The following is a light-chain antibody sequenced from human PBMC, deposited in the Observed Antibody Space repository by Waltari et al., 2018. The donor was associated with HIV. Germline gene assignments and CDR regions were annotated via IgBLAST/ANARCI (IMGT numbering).Light chain of an antibody. CDR3: SSYTSSNTLYV. J-gene: IGLJ1*01. CDR2: DVN. V-gene: IGLV2-14*03. CDR1: SSDVGGFNY. Sequence: QSALTQPASVSGSPGQSITISCTGTSSDVGGFNYVSWYHQHPGKATKLMIYDVNNRPSGISTRFSGSQSGNTASLTISGLQSEDEADYYCSSYTSSNTLYVFGTGTKVTVL.